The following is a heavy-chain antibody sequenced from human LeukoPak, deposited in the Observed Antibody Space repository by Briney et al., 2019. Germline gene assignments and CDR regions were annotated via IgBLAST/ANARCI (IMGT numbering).Heavy chain of an antibody. CDR2: GYHIGST. CDR1: GYSISSGYY. V-gene: IGHV4-38-2*02. Sequence: ETLSLTCTVSGYSISSGYYWGWIRQPPGKGLEWIGSGYHIGSTYFNPSLRSRVTILIDIFKNQFSLKMSSVTAADTAIYYCARVGDYGDYVNWFDPWGPGTLVTVSS. CDR3: ARVGDYGDYVNWFDP. J-gene: IGHJ5*02. D-gene: IGHD4-17*01.